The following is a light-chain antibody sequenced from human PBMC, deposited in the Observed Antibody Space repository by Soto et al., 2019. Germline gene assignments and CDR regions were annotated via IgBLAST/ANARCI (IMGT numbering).Light chain of an antibody. J-gene: IGKJ2*01. V-gene: IGKV2-28*01. CDR1: QSLLHSNGHNY. CDR3: MQALQPPPYT. Sequence: LVMTQSPLSLPVTLGESASISRRSSQSLLHSNGHNYLDWYLQKPGQSPQLLIYLGSNRASGGPDRFRGSGSVTDFTLKISRVEAEDVGVYYCMQALQPPPYTFGQGPKLEIK. CDR2: LGS.